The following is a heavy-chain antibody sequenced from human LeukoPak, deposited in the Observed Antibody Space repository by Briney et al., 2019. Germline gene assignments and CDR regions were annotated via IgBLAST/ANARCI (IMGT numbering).Heavy chain of an antibody. D-gene: IGHD2-15*01. Sequence: SVKVSCKASGGTFSSYAISWVRQAPGQGLEWMGGIIPIFGTANYAQKFQGRVTITADESTSTAYMELSSLRSEDTAVYYCARKNYCSGGSCYSRGWFDPWGQGTLVTVSS. J-gene: IGHJ5*02. CDR3: ARKNYCSGGSCYSRGWFDP. CDR1: GGTFSSYA. V-gene: IGHV1-69*13. CDR2: IIPIFGTA.